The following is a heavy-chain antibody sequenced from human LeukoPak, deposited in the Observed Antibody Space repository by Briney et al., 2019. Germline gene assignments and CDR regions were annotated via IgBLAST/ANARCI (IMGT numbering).Heavy chain of an antibody. CDR2: IYYSGST. J-gene: IGHJ3*02. CDR1: GGSISSYY. CDR3: ARGRGYSYGPDEAFDI. Sequence: PSETLSLTCTVSGGSISSYYWSWIRQPPGKGLEWIGYIYYSGSTNYNPSLKSRVTISVDTSKNQFSLKLSSVTAADTAVYYCARGRGYSYGPDEAFDIWGQGTMVTVSS. D-gene: IGHD5-18*01. V-gene: IGHV4-59*01.